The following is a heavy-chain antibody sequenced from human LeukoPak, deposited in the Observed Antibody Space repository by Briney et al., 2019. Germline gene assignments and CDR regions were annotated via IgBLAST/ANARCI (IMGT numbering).Heavy chain of an antibody. CDR2: IKQDGSEK. CDR1: GFTFSSYW. CDR3: ARYPEASSSDMSDTYFDY. D-gene: IGHD6-6*01. V-gene: IGHV3-7*01. J-gene: IGHJ4*02. Sequence: GGSLRLSCAASGFTFSSYWMSWVRQAPGKGLEWVANIKQDGSEKYYVDSVKGRFTISRDNAKNSLYLQMNSLRAEDTAVYYCARYPEASSSDMSDTYFDYWGQGTLVTVSS.